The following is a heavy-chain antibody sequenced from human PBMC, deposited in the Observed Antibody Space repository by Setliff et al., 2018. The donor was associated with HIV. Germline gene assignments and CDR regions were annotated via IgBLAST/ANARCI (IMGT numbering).Heavy chain of an antibody. J-gene: IGHJ4*02. V-gene: IGHV3-21*01. CDR1: GFTFSNSS. D-gene: IGHD5-18*01. CDR3: ARSFPGYSLVLFDS. Sequence: GGSLRLSCAASGFTFSNSSMNWVRQAPGKGLEWVSSISSNSDYIYYIELLKGRFTISRDNAKNSLYLQLNSLRAEDTAVYYCARSFPGYSLVLFDSWGQGTLVTVSS. CDR2: ISSNSDYI.